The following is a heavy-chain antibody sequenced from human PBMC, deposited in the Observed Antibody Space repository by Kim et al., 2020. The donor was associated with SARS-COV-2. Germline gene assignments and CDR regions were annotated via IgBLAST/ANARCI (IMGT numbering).Heavy chain of an antibody. Sequence: SETLSLTCTVSGGSISSGGYYWSWIRQHPGKGLEWIGYIYYSGSTYYNPSLKSRVTISVDTSKNQFSLKLSSVTAADTAVYYCAREVEGYGMDVWGQGTTVTVSS. CDR1: GGSISSGGYY. J-gene: IGHJ6*02. D-gene: IGHD2-15*01. CDR2: IYYSGST. V-gene: IGHV4-31*03. CDR3: AREVEGYGMDV.